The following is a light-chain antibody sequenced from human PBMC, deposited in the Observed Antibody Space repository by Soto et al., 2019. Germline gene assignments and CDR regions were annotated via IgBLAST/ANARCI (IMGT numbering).Light chain of an antibody. CDR1: SSDIGSYNY. Sequence: QSVLTQPASVSGSPGQSITISCTGTSSDIGSYNYVSWYQQHPGQAPKLMIYDVTNRPSGVSNRFSGSKSGNTASLTISGLQAEDEDDYYCSSPRSSSFYVFGTGTKLTVL. CDR2: DVT. V-gene: IGLV2-14*03. J-gene: IGLJ1*01. CDR3: SSPRSSSFYV.